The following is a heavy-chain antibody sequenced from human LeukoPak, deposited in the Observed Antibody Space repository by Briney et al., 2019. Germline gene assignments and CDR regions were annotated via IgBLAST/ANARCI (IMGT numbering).Heavy chain of an antibody. J-gene: IGHJ3*02. D-gene: IGHD3-22*01. CDR1: GDSISTSSYY. CDR3: ARVTPYYYDSSASLDAFDI. V-gene: IGHV4-39*07. Sequence: SETLSLTCTVSGDSISTSSYYWGWIRQPPGKGLEWIGSIYYSGSTYYNPSLKSRVTISVDTSKNQFSLKLSSVTAADTAVYYCARVTPYYYDSSASLDAFDIWGQGTMVTVSS. CDR2: IYYSGST.